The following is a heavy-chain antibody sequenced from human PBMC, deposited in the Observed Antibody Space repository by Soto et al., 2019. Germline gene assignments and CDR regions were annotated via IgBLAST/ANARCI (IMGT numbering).Heavy chain of an antibody. CDR1: GFTVSSNY. CDR3: ASGAITGTTDYFDY. D-gene: IGHD1-7*01. Sequence: GGSLRLSCAASGFTVSSNYMSWVRQAPGKGLEWVSVIYSGGSTYYADSVKGRFTISRDNSKNTLYLQMNSLRAEDTAVYYCASGAITGTTDYFDYWGQGTLVTVSS. CDR2: IYSGGST. J-gene: IGHJ4*02. V-gene: IGHV3-53*01.